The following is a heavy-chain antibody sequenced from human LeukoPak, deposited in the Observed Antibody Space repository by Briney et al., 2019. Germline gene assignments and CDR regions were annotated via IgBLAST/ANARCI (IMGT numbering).Heavy chain of an antibody. CDR3: ASPSPYYYDSSGYYN. V-gene: IGHV1-69*05. D-gene: IGHD3-22*01. CDR1: GGTFSSYA. J-gene: IGHJ4*02. CDR2: IIPIFGAA. Sequence: SVKVSCKASGGTFSSYAISWVRQAPGQGLEWMGGIIPIFGAANYAQKFQGRVTITTDESTSTAHMELSSLRSEDTAVYYCASPSPYYYDSSGYYNWGQGTLVTVSS.